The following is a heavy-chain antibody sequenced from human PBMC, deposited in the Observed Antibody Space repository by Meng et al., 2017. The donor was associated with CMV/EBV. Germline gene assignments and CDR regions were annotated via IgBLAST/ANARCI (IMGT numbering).Heavy chain of an antibody. Sequence: GSLRLSCTVSGGSISSSSYYWSWIRQPPGKGLEWIGYIYYSGSTNYNPSLKSRVTISVDTSKNQFSLKLSSVTAADTAVYYCARNKPVEYSGSYWEVFDYWGQGTLVTVSS. V-gene: IGHV4-61*01. J-gene: IGHJ4*02. CDR2: IYYSGST. D-gene: IGHD1-26*01. CDR3: ARNKPVEYSGSYWEVFDY. CDR1: GGSISSSSYY.